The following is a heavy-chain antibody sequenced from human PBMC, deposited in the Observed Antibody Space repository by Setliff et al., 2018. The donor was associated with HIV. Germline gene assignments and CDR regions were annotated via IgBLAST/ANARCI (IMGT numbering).Heavy chain of an antibody. V-gene: IGHV3-23*01. CDR2: ITASGGST. Sequence: GLLWASETLSLTCTVSGGSISSGAYYWSWIRQAPGKGLEWVSAITASGGSTYYADSVKGRFTISRDIPRNSLYLQMNNLRAEDTAVYYCARAYDILIVNAFDVWGQGTMVTVSS. J-gene: IGHJ3*01. D-gene: IGHD3-9*01. CDR1: GGSISSGAYY. CDR3: ARAYDILIVNAFDV.